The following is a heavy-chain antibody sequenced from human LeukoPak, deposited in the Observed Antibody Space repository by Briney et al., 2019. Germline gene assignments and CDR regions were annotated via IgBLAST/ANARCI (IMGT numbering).Heavy chain of an antibody. D-gene: IGHD2-2*01. CDR2: IYYSGST. V-gene: IGHV4-59*01. CDR1: GGSISSYY. J-gene: IGHJ4*02. Sequence: PSETLSLTCTVSGGSISSYYWSWIRQPPGKGLEWIGYIYYSGSTNYNPSLKSRVTISVDTSKNQFSLKLSSVTAADTAVYYCARDRQISGAVPAASRYYFDYWGQGTLVTVSS. CDR3: ARDRQISGAVPAASRYYFDY.